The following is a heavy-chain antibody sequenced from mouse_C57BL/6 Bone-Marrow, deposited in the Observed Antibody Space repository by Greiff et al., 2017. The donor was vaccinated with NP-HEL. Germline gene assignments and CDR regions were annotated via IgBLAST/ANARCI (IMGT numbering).Heavy chain of an antibody. CDR3: ARGRPLIVYSD. CDR1: GYTFTSYG. V-gene: IGHV1-81*01. CDR2: IYPRSGNT. D-gene: IGHD1-1*01. Sequence: VKLVESGAELARPGASVKLSCKASGYTFTSYGISWVKQRTGQGLEWIGEIYPRSGNTYYNEKFKGKATLTADKYSSTAYMELRSLTSEDSAVYFCARGRPLIVYSDWGQGTTLTVSS. J-gene: IGHJ2*01.